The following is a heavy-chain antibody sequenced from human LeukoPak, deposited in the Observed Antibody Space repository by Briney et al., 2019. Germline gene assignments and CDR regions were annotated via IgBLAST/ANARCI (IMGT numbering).Heavy chain of an antibody. Sequence: GGSLKLSCSASGFTFTSHVMHWVRQAPGKGLQYVSGISMNVQTTYYAGSVKGRFTISRDSSKNTVYLQMNSLTAEDTAVYYCVREGLERRTNFDYWGQGTLVSVSS. J-gene: IGHJ4*02. CDR2: ISMNVQTT. CDR1: GFTFTSHV. D-gene: IGHD1-1*01. CDR3: VREGLERRTNFDY. V-gene: IGHV3-64D*06.